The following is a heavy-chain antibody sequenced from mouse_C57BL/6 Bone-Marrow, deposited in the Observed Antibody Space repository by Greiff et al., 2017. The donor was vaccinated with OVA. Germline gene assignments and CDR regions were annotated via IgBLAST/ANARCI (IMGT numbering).Heavy chain of an antibody. D-gene: IGHD1-1*01. CDR3: ASLITTLVAEYFDV. J-gene: IGHJ1*03. CDR1: GYTFTSYD. V-gene: IGHV1-85*01. CDR2: IYPRDGST. Sequence: QVQLKQSGPELVKPGASVKLSCKASGYTFTSYDINWVKQRPGQGLEWIGWIYPRDGSTKYNEKFKGKATLNVDTASSTAYMDLHSLTSEDSAVYCCASLITTLVAEYFDVWGTGTTVTVSS.